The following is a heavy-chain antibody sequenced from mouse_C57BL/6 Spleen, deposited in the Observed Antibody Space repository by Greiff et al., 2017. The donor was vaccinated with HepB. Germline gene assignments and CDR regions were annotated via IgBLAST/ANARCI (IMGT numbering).Heavy chain of an antibody. J-gene: IGHJ4*01. CDR3: ARDGPYSNYGYAMDY. D-gene: IGHD2-5*01. Sequence: EVQLVESGGGLVKPGGSLKLSCAASGFTFSSYAMSWVRQTPEKRLEWVATISDGGSYTYYPDNVKGRFTISRDNAKNNLYLQMSHLKSEDTAMYYCARDGPYSNYGYAMDYWGQGTSVTVSS. V-gene: IGHV5-4*01. CDR1: GFTFSSYA. CDR2: ISDGGSYT.